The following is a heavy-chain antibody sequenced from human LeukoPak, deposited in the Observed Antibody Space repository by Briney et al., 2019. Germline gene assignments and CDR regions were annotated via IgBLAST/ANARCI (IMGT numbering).Heavy chain of an antibody. V-gene: IGHV4-59*01. CDR3: ARGHSFSGSYVNWFDP. Sequence: SETLSLTCTVSGGSISSYYWSWIRQPPGKGLEGIGYIYYSGSTNYNPSLKSRVTISVDTSKNQFSLKLSSVTAADTAVYYCARGHSFSGSYVNWFDPWGQGTLVTVSS. CDR1: GGSISSYY. J-gene: IGHJ5*02. CDR2: IYYSGST. D-gene: IGHD1-26*01.